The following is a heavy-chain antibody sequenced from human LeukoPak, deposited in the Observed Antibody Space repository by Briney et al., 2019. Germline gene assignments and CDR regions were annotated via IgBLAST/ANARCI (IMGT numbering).Heavy chain of an antibody. J-gene: IGHJ6*02. CDR2: IYYSGST. CDR1: GGSISSYY. CDR3: ARSRFRDTVTTYYYYGMDV. D-gene: IGHD4-11*01. Sequence: SETLSLTCTVSGGSISSYYWSWIRQPPGKGLEWIGFIYYSGSTNYNPSLKSRVTISVDTSKNQFSLKLSSVTAADTAVYYCARSRFRDTVTTYYYYGMDVWGQGTTVTVSS. V-gene: IGHV4-59*01.